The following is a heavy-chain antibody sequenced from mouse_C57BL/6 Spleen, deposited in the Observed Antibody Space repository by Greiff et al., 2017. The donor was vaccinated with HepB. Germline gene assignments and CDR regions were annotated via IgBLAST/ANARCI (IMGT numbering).Heavy chain of an antibody. D-gene: IGHD2-2*01. CDR2: IDPENGDT. CDR1: GFNIKDDY. CDR3: TRGYPFAY. J-gene: IGHJ3*01. Sequence: VQLKESGAELVRPGASVKLSCTASGFNIKDDYMHWVKQRPEQGLEWIGWIDPENGDTEYASKFQGKATITADTSSNTAYLQLSSLTSEDTAVYYCTRGYPFAYWGQGTLVTVSA. V-gene: IGHV14-4*01.